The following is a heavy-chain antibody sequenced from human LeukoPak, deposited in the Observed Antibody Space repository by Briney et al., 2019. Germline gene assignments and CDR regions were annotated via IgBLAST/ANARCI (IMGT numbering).Heavy chain of an antibody. V-gene: IGHV3-33*06. CDR2: IWADGSRK. J-gene: IGHJ5*01. CDR3: AKDLGVLRSGERHPDNWFDY. CDR1: GVTFTNFA. D-gene: IGHD1-1*01. Sequence: GGALRLSCAASGVTFTNFARHWGREAPGKGGGWVAVIWADGSRKDYIASVKDRFTVSRDNSKNTLYLQMNSLRAEDTALYFCAKDLGVLRSGERHPDNWFDYWGQGTLVTVSS.